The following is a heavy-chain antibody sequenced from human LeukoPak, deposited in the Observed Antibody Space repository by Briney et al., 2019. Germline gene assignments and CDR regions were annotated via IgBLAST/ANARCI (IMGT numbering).Heavy chain of an antibody. J-gene: IGHJ6*02. D-gene: IGHD3-10*01. CDR2: ISGSGGST. Sequence: SGGSLRLSCAASGFTFSSYAMSWVRQAPGKGLEWVSAISGSGGSTYYADSVKGRFTISRDNSKNTLYLQMNSLRAEDTAVYYCARDMVRGVIPYYYYGMDVWGQGTTVTVSS. CDR3: ARDMVRGVIPYYYYGMDV. CDR1: GFTFSSYA. V-gene: IGHV3-23*01.